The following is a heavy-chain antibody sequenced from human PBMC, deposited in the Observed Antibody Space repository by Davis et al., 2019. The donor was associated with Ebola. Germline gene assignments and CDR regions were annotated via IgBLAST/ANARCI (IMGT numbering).Heavy chain of an antibody. Sequence: SLKISCKASGFTFDDYAMHWVRQVPGKGLEWVSGISWNSGNIDYADSVKGRFTISRENAKNSLYLQMNSLRAGDTAVYYCARVGYYYDSSGYHTSGYFDLWGRGTLVTVSS. D-gene: IGHD3-22*01. CDR3: ARVGYYYDSSGYHTSGYFDL. J-gene: IGHJ2*01. V-gene: IGHV3-9*01. CDR2: ISWNSGNI. CDR1: GFTFDDYA.